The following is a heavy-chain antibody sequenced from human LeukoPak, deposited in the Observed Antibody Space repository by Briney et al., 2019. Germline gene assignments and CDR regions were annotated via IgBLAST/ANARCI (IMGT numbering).Heavy chain of an antibody. J-gene: IGHJ4*02. CDR3: ARDILATYYYGSGSSPTTFDY. CDR2: INPNSGGT. Sequence: ASVKVSCKASGYTFTGYYMHWVRQAPGQGLEWMGWINPNSGGTNYAQKFQGRVIMTRDTSISTAYMELSRLRSDDTAVYYCARDILATYYYGSGSSPTTFDYWGQGTLVTVSS. V-gene: IGHV1-2*02. D-gene: IGHD3-10*01. CDR1: GYTFTGYY.